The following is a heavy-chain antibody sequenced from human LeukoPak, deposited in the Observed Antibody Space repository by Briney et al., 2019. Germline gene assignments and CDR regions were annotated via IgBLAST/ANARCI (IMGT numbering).Heavy chain of an antibody. CDR2: ISGTGGST. J-gene: IGHJ4*02. D-gene: IGHD6-19*01. CDR1: GFTFSSFA. V-gene: IGHV3-23*01. CDR3: AKVRGGYSGGWSFDY. Sequence: GGSLRLSCAASGFTFSSFAVSWVRQAPGKGLEWVSAISGTGGSTYYADSVKGRFTISRDNSKNPLYLQMNSLRAEDTAVYYCAKVRGGYSGGWSFDYWGQGTLVTVSS.